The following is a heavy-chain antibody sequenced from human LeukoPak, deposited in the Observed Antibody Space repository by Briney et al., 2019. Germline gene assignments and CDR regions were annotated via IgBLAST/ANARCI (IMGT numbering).Heavy chain of an antibody. CDR3: ARDGSGGITMIVVAKPNWFDP. CDR1: GFTFSSYS. V-gene: IGHV3-48*04. D-gene: IGHD3-22*01. J-gene: IGHJ5*02. CDR2: ISSSSSTI. Sequence: GGSLRLSCAASGFTFSSYSMNWVRQAPGKGLEWVSYISSSSSTIYYADSVKGRFTISRDNAKNSLYLQMNSLRAEDTAVYYCARDGSGGITMIVVAKPNWFDPWGQGTLVTVS.